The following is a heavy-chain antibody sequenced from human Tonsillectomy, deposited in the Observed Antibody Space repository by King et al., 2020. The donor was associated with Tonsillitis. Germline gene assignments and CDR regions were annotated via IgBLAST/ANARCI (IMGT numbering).Heavy chain of an antibody. J-gene: IGHJ4*02. Sequence: VQLQQWGAGLLKPSEPLSLTCAVSGGSFSGYSWSWIRQPPGKGLEWIGEINHSGGTNYNPSLESRVTIASDTSKNQFSLKLSSVTAADSSVYYCARGGKVSSSFDYWGQGTLVTVSS. V-gene: IGHV4-34*01. D-gene: IGHD6-6*01. CDR2: INHSGGT. CDR3: ARGGKVSSSFDY. CDR1: GGSFSGYS.